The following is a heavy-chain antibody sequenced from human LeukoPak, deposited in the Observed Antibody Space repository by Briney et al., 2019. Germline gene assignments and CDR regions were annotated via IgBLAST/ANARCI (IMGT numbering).Heavy chain of an antibody. J-gene: IGHJ4*02. CDR1: GASFSSYY. V-gene: IGHV4-4*07. CDR3: ARGGCSSTGCYWKKKYFDF. D-gene: IGHD2-2*01. CDR2: ICTSGST. Sequence: SETLSLTCTVSGASFSSYYWSWIRQPAGKGLEWIGHICTSGSTNYNPSLKSRVTMSVDTSKNQFSLNLKSVTAADTAVYFCARGGCSSTGCYWKKKYFDFWGQGTLVTVSS.